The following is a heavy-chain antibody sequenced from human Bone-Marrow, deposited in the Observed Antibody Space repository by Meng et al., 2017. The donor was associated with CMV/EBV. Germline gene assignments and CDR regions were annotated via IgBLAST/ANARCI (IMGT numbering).Heavy chain of an antibody. J-gene: IGHJ5*02. D-gene: IGHD3-22*01. CDR2: IRSDGGSK. Sequence: GGSLRLSCAASGFTFRDYGMHWVRQAPGRGLEWVAFIRSDGGSKFYGDSVKERFSIGRDNSKNTLYLQMSRLTTQDTAIYYCAKDIRSYSSSGNDAWGQGTRVTVSS. V-gene: IGHV3-30*02. CDR3: AKDIRSYSSSGNDA. CDR1: GFTFRDYG.